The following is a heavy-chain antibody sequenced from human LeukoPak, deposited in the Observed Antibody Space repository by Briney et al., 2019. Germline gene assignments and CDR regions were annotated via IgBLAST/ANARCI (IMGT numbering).Heavy chain of an antibody. CDR3: ARIARYSSGWYRPYYFGY. J-gene: IGHJ4*02. V-gene: IGHV1-2*02. D-gene: IGHD6-19*01. CDR2: INPNSGGT. CDR1: GYTFTGYY. Sequence: GASVKVSCKASGYTFTGYYMHWVRQAPGQGLEWMGWINPNSGGTNYAQKFQGRVTMTRDTSISTAYMELSRLRSDDTAVYYCARIARYSSGWYRPYYFGYWGQGTLVTVSS.